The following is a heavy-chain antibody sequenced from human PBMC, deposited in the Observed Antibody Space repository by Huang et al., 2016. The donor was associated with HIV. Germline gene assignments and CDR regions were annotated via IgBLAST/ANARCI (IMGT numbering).Heavy chain of an antibody. Sequence: QVQLVQSGAEVKKPGASVKVSCKASGYTFTNYAINWVRQAPGQSLEVMGWISGYNGKTNYAQKVQGRVTMTKDTSTSTAYMELRSLISDDTAVYYCARERYYYDRSGYYTPVEYFHHWGQGTLVTVSS. CDR3: ARERYYYDRSGYYTPVEYFHH. V-gene: IGHV1-18*01. D-gene: IGHD3-22*01. CDR1: GYTFTNYA. J-gene: IGHJ1*01. CDR2: ISGYNGKT.